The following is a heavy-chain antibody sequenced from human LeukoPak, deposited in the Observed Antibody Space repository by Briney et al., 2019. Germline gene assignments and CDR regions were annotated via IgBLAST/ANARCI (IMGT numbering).Heavy chain of an antibody. J-gene: IGHJ4*02. D-gene: IGHD6-13*01. Sequence: GASVKVSCKASGYTFTGYYMHWVRQAPGQGLEWMGGIIPIFGTANYAQKFQGRVTITADESTSTAYMELSSLRSEDTAVYYCARERQQLVGPVDYWGQGTLVTVSS. CDR2: IIPIFGTA. CDR1: GYTFTGYY. V-gene: IGHV1-69*13. CDR3: ARERQQLVGPVDY.